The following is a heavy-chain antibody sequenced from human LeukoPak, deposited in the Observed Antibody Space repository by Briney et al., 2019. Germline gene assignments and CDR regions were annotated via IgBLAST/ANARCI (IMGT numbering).Heavy chain of an antibody. D-gene: IGHD4-17*01. CDR2: INPNSGGT. CDR1: GYTFTGYY. J-gene: IGHJ4*02. V-gene: IGHV1-2*06. CDR3: ATRDYGDYVYFDC. Sequence: GAPVKVSCKASGYTFTGYYMHWVRQAPGQGLEWMGRINPNSGGTNYAQKFQGRVTMTRDTSISTAYMELSRLRSDDTAVYYCATRDYGDYVYFDCWGQETLVTVSS.